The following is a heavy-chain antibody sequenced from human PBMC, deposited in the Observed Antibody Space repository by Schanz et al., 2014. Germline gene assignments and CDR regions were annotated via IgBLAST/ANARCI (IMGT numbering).Heavy chain of an antibody. CDR3: ARVEGSSGSASSYRALNV. Sequence: LQLVESGGGVVQPGRSLRLSCAASGFSFSDYSMNWVRQAPGKGLEWISYIKISGDVFYTDSVKGRFTISRDNAKSSLYLQMSSLRDEDTAIYYCARVEGSSGSASSYRALNVWGQGTTVTVSS. CDR1: GFSFSDYS. CDR2: IKISGDV. J-gene: IGHJ3*01. V-gene: IGHV3-48*02. D-gene: IGHD3-10*01.